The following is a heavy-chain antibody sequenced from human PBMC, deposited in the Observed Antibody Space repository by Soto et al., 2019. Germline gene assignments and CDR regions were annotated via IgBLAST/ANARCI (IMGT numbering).Heavy chain of an antibody. D-gene: IGHD2-8*02. CDR3: ASSVLVTSTMNYFDL. Sequence: GESLKISCQASGYSFSNFWIAWVRQMPGEGLEWLGIIYPDDSDTRYSPSFLGRVTISADKSIKTTYLQRSSLKASDTAIYFCASSVLVTSTMNYFDLWGQGALVTVSS. J-gene: IGHJ4*02. CDR1: GYSFSNFW. CDR2: IYPDDSDT. V-gene: IGHV5-51*01.